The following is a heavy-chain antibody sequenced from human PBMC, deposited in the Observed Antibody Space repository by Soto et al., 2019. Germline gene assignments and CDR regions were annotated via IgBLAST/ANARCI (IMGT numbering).Heavy chain of an antibody. CDR3: ARESGAGATNSFDP. Sequence: SETLSLTCAVSGASITSGGYSWRWLRPAPGKGLEWIGDINYSGSTNYNPSLRSRVTILRDRSKNHFSLKLTSVTAADTAVYHCARESGAGATNSFDPWGQGTLVTVS. V-gene: IGHV4-30-2*01. J-gene: IGHJ5*02. D-gene: IGHD1-26*01. CDR2: INYSGST. CDR1: GASITSGGYS.